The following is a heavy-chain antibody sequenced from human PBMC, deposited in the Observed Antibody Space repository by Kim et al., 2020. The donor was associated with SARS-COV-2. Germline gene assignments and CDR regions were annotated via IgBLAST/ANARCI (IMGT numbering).Heavy chain of an antibody. CDR2: IYPGDSDT. V-gene: IGHV5-51*01. CDR1: GYSFTSYW. Sequence: GESLKISCKGSGYSFTSYWIGWVRQMPGKGLEWMGIIYPGDSDTRYSPSFQGQVTISADKSISTAYLQWSSLKASDTAMYYCARSTGSGSYAAGYYGMDVWGQGTTVTVSS. J-gene: IGHJ6*02. CDR3: ARSTGSGSYAAGYYGMDV. D-gene: IGHD3-10*01.